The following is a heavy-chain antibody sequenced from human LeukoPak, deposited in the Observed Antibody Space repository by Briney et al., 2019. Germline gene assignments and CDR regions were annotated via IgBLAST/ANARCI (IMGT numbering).Heavy chain of an antibody. J-gene: IGHJ4*02. D-gene: IGHD3-22*01. CDR3: ARGPIVVVTMMDY. V-gene: IGHV3-48*03. CDR1: GFTFSSYE. Sequence: GGSLRLSCAASGFTFSSYEMNWVRQAPGKGLEWASYISSSGSTIYYADSVKGRFTISRDNAKNSLYLQMNSLRAEDTAVYYCARGPIVVVTMMDYWGQGTLVTVSS. CDR2: ISSSGSTI.